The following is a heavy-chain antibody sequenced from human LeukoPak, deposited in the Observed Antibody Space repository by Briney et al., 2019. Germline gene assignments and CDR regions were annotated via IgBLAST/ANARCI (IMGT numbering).Heavy chain of an antibody. V-gene: IGHV3-30*18. D-gene: IGHD6-13*01. CDR3: AKDRSSSWYYFDY. J-gene: IGHJ4*02. CDR2: ISYDGSNK. Sequence: GGSLRLSCAASGFTFSSYGMHWVRQAPGKGLEWVAVISYDGSNKYYADSVKGRFTISRDNSKNTLYLQMNSLRAEDTAVYYCAKDRSSSWYYFDYWGQGTLVTVSS. CDR1: GFTFSSYG.